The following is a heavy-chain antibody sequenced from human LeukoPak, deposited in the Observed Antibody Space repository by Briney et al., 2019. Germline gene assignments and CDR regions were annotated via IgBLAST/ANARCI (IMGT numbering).Heavy chain of an antibody. Sequence: SQTLSLTFAISGDSVSSSSDTWNWIRQSPSRGLEWLGRTYYRSKWYNDYAVSVKSRITINSDTSKNQFSLQLNSVTPEDTAVYYCARDGAGNFDYWGQGTLVTVSS. CDR1: GDSVSSSSDT. D-gene: IGHD6-19*01. V-gene: IGHV6-1*01. CDR3: ARDGAGNFDY. J-gene: IGHJ4*02. CDR2: TYYRSKWYN.